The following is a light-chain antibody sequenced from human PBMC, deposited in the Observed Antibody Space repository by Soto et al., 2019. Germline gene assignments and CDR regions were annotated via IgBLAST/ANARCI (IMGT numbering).Light chain of an antibody. Sequence: EIVLTQSPGTLSLSPGERATLSCRASQSVKSNYLAWYQQKPGQPPTLLIHLPSTRATGIPDRFSGSVSGTDFTLTITRLEPDDLAVYYGDQYGDSLSIGGGTTVEIK. CDR1: QSVKSNY. CDR2: LPS. CDR3: DQYGDSLS. J-gene: IGKJ4*01. V-gene: IGKV3-20*01.